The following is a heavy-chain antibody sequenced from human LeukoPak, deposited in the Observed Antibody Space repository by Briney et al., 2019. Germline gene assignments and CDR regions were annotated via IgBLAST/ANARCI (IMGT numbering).Heavy chain of an antibody. D-gene: IGHD6-6*01. V-gene: IGHV1-18*01. Sequence: ASVKVSCKASGYTFTNYGISWVRQAPGQGLDWMGWISAYNGNKVYAQELQGRVTMTTDTSTSTAYMELRSLRSDDTAVYYCARDRWSSSSSEGALDIWGQGTMVTVSS. CDR1: GYTFTNYG. CDR3: ARDRWSSSSSEGALDI. J-gene: IGHJ3*02. CDR2: ISAYNGNK.